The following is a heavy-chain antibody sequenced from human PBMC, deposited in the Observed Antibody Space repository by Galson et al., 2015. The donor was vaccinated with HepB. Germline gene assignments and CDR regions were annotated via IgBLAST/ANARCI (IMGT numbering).Heavy chain of an antibody. CDR2: INPNSGGT. CDR1: GSTFTGYY. V-gene: IGHV1-2*02. Sequence: SVKVSCKASGSTFTGYYMHWVRQAPGQGLEWMGWINPNSGGTNYAQKFRGRVTMTRDTSISTAYMELSRLRSGDTAVYYCARNSAVGGPNDYWGQGTLVTVSS. CDR3: ARNSAVGGPNDY. J-gene: IGHJ4*02. D-gene: IGHD3-10*01.